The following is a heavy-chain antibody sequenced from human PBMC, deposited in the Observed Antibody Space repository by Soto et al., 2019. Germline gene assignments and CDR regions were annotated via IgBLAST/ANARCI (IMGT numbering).Heavy chain of an antibody. J-gene: IGHJ4*02. V-gene: IGHV4-34*01. D-gene: IGHD4-17*01. CDR2: INHSGST. Sequence: QVQLQQWGAGLLKPSETLSLTCAVYGGSFSGYYWSWIRQPPGKGLEWIGEINHSGSTNYNPSLKSRGTISVDTSKNQFSLKLISVTAADTAVYYCARGIDYGDYFDSWGQGTLVNVSS. CDR1: GGSFSGYY. CDR3: ARGIDYGDYFDS.